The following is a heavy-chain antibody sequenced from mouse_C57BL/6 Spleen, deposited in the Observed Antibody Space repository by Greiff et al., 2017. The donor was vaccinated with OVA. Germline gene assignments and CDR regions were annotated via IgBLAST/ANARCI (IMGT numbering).Heavy chain of an antibody. CDR3: ARNGDYGMEYYYAMDY. CDR1: GYTFTSYW. V-gene: IGHV1-7*01. J-gene: IGHJ4*01. D-gene: IGHD1-1*01. CDR2: INPSSGYT. Sequence: QVQLQQSGAELAKPGASVKLSCKASGYTFTSYWMHWVKQRPGQGLEWIGYINPSSGYTKYNQKFKDKATLTADKSSRTAYMQLSSLTYEDSAVYYCARNGDYGMEYYYAMDYWGQGTSVTVSS.